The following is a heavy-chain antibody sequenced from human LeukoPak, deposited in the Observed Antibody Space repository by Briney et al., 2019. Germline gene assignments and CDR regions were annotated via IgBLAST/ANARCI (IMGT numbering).Heavy chain of an antibody. Sequence: SETLSLTCTVSGGSISSGSYYWSWIRQPPGKGLEWIGEINHSGSTNYNPSLKSRVTISVDTSKNQFSLKLSSVTAADTAVYYCARLPPRRYYDSSGPFDYWGQGTLVTVSS. CDR1: GGSISSGSYY. V-gene: IGHV4-39*07. CDR2: INHSGST. D-gene: IGHD3-22*01. J-gene: IGHJ4*02. CDR3: ARLPPRRYYDSSGPFDY.